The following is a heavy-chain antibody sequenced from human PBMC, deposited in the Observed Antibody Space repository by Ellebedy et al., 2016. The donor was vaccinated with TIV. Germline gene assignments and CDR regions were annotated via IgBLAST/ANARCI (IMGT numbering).Heavy chain of an antibody. V-gene: IGHV3-30*13. J-gene: IGHJ3*02. CDR1: GFTLSDYY. CDR2: GGRDY. CDR3: ARRYCTISRCFAASWASLDM. Sequence: GESLKISCAASGFTLSDYYMNWIRQAPGKGLEWVAVGGRDYYYANSVKGRFSISRDTSQNSLYLQMNRLRSEDTAVYYCARRYCTISRCFAASWASLDMWGQGTMVTVSS. D-gene: IGHD2-2*01.